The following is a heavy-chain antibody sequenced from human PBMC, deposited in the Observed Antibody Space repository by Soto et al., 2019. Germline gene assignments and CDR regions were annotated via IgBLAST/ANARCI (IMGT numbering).Heavy chain of an antibody. CDR2: INHSGST. J-gene: IGHJ6*02. CDR3: ARLSKLYRYYYYYGMDV. Sequence: ETLSLTCAVYGGSFSGYYWSWIRQPPGKGLEWIGEINHSGSTNYNPSLKSRVTISVDTSKNQFSLKLSSVTAADTAVYYCARLSKLYRYYYYYGMDVWGQGTTVT. CDR1: GGSFSGYY. D-gene: IGHD2-15*01. V-gene: IGHV4-34*01.